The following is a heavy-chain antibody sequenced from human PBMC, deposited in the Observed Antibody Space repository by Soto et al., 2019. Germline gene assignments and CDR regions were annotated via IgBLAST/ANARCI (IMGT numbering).Heavy chain of an antibody. D-gene: IGHD3-22*01. V-gene: IGHV3-21*01. CDR2: ISSSSSYI. Sequence: GGALRLSSAAPGCTFRRHNLKWGRPAPGEGLEWVSSISSSSSYIYYADSVKGRFTISRDNAKNSLYLQMNSLRAEDTAVYYCARDDYYDSSGYLAPLDYWGQGTLVTVSS. CDR3: ARDDYYDSSGYLAPLDY. J-gene: IGHJ4*02. CDR1: GCTFRRHN.